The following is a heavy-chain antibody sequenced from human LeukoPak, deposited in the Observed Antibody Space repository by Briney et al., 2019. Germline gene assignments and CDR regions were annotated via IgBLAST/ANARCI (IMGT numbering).Heavy chain of an antibody. CDR3: ASLVAATPYYYYGMDV. CDR2: IWYDGSNK. J-gene: IGHJ6*02. V-gene: IGHV3-33*01. CDR1: GFTFSSYG. Sequence: GRSLRLSCAASGFTFSSYGMHWVRQAPGKGLEWVAVIWYDGSNKYYADSVKGRFTISRDNSKNTLYLQMNSLRSDDTAVYYCASLVAATPYYYYGMDVWGQGTTVTVSS. D-gene: IGHD2-15*01.